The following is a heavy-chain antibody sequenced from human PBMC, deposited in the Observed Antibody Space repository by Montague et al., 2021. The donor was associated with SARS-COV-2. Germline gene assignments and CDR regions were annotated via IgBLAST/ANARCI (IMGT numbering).Heavy chain of an antibody. CDR1: GFTFSSYE. CDR3: ARDRWYSSSSGSDY. Sequence: SLSLSLAASGFTFSSYEMNWVRQAPGKGLEWVSYISSGSTIYYADSVKGRFTISRDNAKNSLYLQMNSLRAEDTAVYYCARDRWYSSSSGSDYWGQGTLVTVSS. CDR2: ISSGSTI. J-gene: IGHJ4*02. V-gene: IGHV3-48*03. D-gene: IGHD6-6*01.